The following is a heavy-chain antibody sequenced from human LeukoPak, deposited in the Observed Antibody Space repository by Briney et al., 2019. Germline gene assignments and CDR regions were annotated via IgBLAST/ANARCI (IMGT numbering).Heavy chain of an antibody. D-gene: IGHD2-21*01. J-gene: IGHJ4*02. Sequence: GGSLRLSCAASGFNFGSNGMHWVRQAPGKGLEWVAAMWYDGSRKDYAGSVKGRFTVSTDVPKNTLYLQMNSLRAEDTAVYYCAKDSRDWSFDYWGQGTLVTVSS. CDR1: GFNFGSNG. CDR3: AKDSRDWSFDY. V-gene: IGHV3-33*06. CDR2: MWYDGSRK.